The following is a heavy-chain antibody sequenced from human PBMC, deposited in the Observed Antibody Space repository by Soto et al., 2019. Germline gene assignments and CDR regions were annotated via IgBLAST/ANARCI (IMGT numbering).Heavy chain of an antibody. J-gene: IGHJ6*02. CDR3: ARVHRHSSSWFRASGYYYGMDV. Sequence: PGGSLRLSCAASGFTFSSYAMHWVRQAPGKGLEWVAVISYDGSNKYYADSVKGRFTISRDNSKNTLYLQMNSLRAEDTAVYYCARVHRHSSSWFRASGYYYGMDVWGQGTTVTVSS. D-gene: IGHD6-13*01. CDR1: GFTFSSYA. CDR2: ISYDGSNK. V-gene: IGHV3-30-3*01.